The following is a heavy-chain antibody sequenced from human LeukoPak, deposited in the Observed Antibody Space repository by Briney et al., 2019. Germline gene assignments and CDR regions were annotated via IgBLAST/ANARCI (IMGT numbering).Heavy chain of an antibody. Sequence: PGRSLRLSCAASGFTFSSYAMHWVRQAPGKGLEWVAVISYDGSNKYYADSVKGRFTISRDNSKNTLYLQMNSLRAEDTAVYYCATHSQNYYDSSGYYYPSGRFDYWGQGTLVTVSS. V-gene: IGHV3-30*04. D-gene: IGHD3-22*01. CDR1: GFTFSSYA. J-gene: IGHJ4*02. CDR3: ATHSQNYYDSSGYYYPSGRFDY. CDR2: ISYDGSNK.